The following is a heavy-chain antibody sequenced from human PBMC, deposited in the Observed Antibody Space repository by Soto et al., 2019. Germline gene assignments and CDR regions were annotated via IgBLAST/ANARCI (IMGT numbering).Heavy chain of an antibody. D-gene: IGHD6-13*01. J-gene: IGHJ6*02. Sequence: RGESLKISCKGSGYSFTSYWIGWVRQMPGKGLEWMGIIYPGDSDTRYSPSFQGQVTISADKSISTAYLQWSSLKASDTAMYYCARSYSSSWSDNLEPTKNYYGMDGWGQGTTVTVSS. CDR1: GYSFTSYW. CDR2: IYPGDSDT. CDR3: ARSYSSSWSDNLEPTKNYYGMDG. V-gene: IGHV5-51*01.